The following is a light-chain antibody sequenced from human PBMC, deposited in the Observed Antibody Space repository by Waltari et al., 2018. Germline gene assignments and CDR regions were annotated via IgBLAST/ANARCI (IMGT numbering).Light chain of an antibody. CDR2: QDT. CDR3: QALGTGAWV. Sequence: SYELTQPPSVSVSPGQTASITCSGDILGNKYASWYQQKPGQSPLLVIYQDTKRPSENPERVSGSKSANAATLTITGTQAVDEADYYCQALGTGAWVFGGGTKLTVL. CDR1: ILGNKY. J-gene: IGLJ3*02. V-gene: IGLV3-1*01.